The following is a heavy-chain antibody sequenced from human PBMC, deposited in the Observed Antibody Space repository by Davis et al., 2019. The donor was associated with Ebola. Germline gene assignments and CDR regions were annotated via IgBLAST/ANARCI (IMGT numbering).Heavy chain of an antibody. Sequence: GESLKISCAASGFTISSSYMSWVRQAPGKGLEWASLIYNNGSTNYADSVKGRFTISRDNSKNTLYLQMNSLRVEDTALYYCARHTTYWGQGTLVTVSS. CDR1: GFTISSSY. CDR2: IYNNGST. V-gene: IGHV3-53*01. J-gene: IGHJ4*02. D-gene: IGHD1-1*01. CDR3: ARHTTY.